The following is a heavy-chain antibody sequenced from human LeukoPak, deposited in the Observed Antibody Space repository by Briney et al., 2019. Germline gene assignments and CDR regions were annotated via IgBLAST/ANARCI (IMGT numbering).Heavy chain of an antibody. V-gene: IGHV3-30*18. J-gene: IGHJ3*01. CDR1: GFTFSTYG. Sequence: GGSLRLSCAASGFTFSTYGMHWVRQAPGKGLEWVALISYDGSNKYYADSVKGRFTISRDNSKNTLYLQMNSLRAEDTAVYYCAKALRVSWNGYASDYWGQGTMVTVSS. CDR3: AKALRVSWNGYASDY. D-gene: IGHD3-3*01. CDR2: ISYDGSNK.